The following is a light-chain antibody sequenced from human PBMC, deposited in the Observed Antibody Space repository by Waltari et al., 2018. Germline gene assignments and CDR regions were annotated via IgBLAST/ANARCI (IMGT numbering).Light chain of an antibody. CDR3: QAWDSSGGV. J-gene: IGLJ3*02. V-gene: IGLV3-1*01. CDR1: KLGDKY. Sequence: SYELTQPPSVSVSPGQTDSITCSGAKLGDKYACWYQQKPGQSPVLVIYQDSKRPSVIPERFSGSNSGNTATLTISGTQAMDEADYYCQAWDSSGGVFGGGTKLTVL. CDR2: QDS.